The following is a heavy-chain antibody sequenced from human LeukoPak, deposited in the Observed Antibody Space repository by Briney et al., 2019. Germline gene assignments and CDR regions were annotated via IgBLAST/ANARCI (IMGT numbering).Heavy chain of an antibody. J-gene: IGHJ6*02. CDR2: ISGTGGST. D-gene: IGHD3-10*01. V-gene: IGHV3-23*01. CDR1: GFTFGSYA. Sequence: GGSLRLSCAASGFTFGSYAMSWVRQAPGKGLEWVSAISGTGGSTYYADSVKGRFTISRDNSKNTLYLQMNSLRAEDTALYYCARARFAPSNYYFYSGMDVWGQGTTVTVSS. CDR3: ARARFAPSNYYFYSGMDV.